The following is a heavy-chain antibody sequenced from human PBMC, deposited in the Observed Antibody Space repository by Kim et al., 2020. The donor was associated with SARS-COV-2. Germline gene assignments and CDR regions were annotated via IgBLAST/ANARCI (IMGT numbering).Heavy chain of an antibody. CDR3: ARLIVIVPDALNAFDI. Sequence: ASVKVSCKGFNYSFTSYEISWVRQAPGQGLEWMGGISAYNGNPSYAQKFQGRVTMTTDTSTNTAYMELRSLRSDDMAVYYCARLIVIVPDALNAFDIWGQGTMGTVSS. CDR1: NYSFTSYE. V-gene: IGHV1-18*03. J-gene: IGHJ3*02. D-gene: IGHD2-2*01. CDR2: ISAYNGNP.